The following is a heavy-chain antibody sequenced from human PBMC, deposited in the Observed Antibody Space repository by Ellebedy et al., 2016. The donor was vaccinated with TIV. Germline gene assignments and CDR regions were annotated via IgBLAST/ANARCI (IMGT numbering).Heavy chain of an antibody. V-gene: IGHV3-7*01. CDR3: ATDGSYGDHLFPQHAFTT. D-gene: IGHD4-17*01. CDR2: IRQDGSEK. Sequence: GGSLRLSCAASGFSFRSYWMSWVRQVPGKGLEWVANIRQDGSEKYYVDSVKGRFTISRDNAKNLLFLQMNSLRAEDTAVYYCATDGSYGDHLFPQHAFTTWGQGTMVSVSS. J-gene: IGHJ3*02. CDR1: GFSFRSYW.